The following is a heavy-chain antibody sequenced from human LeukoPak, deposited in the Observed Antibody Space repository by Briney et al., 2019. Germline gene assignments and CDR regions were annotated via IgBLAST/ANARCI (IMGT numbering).Heavy chain of an antibody. CDR2: IYYTGST. D-gene: IGHD4-17*01. CDR1: GGSISSSSYF. V-gene: IGHV4-39*07. Sequence: SETLSLTCTVSGGSISSSSYFWGWIRQPPGKGLEWIGSIYYTGSTYYNPSLKSRVTISVDTSKNQFSLKLSSVTAADTAVYYCARGAYGDPPSFDYWGQGTLVTVSS. CDR3: ARGAYGDPPSFDY. J-gene: IGHJ4*02.